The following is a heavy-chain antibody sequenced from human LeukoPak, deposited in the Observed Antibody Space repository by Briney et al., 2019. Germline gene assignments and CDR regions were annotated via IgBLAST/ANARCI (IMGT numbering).Heavy chain of an antibody. CDR2: IYYSGST. CDR3: ARHPSGRMWLQQGGWFDP. V-gene: IGHV4-39*01. Sequence: PSETLSLTCTVSGGSISSSSYYWGWIRQPPGKGLEWIGSIYYSGSTYYNPSLKSRVTISVDTSKNQFSLKLTSVTAADTAVYYCARHPSGRMWLQQGGWFDPWGQGTLVTVSS. CDR1: GGSISSSSYY. J-gene: IGHJ5*02. D-gene: IGHD5-24*01.